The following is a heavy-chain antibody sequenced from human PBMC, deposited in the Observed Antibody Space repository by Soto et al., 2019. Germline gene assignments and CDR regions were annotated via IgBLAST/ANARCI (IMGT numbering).Heavy chain of an antibody. Sequence: ASVKVSCKASGYTFTSYCISWVRQAPGQGLEWMGWISAYNGNTNYAQKLQGRVTMTTDTSTSTAYMELRSLRSDDTAVYYCARDLGRQGFVYFDYWGQGPRSPSPQ. CDR1: GYTFTSYC. CDR2: ISAYNGNT. J-gene: IGHJ4*02. CDR3: ARDLGRQGFVYFDY. V-gene: IGHV1-18*01.